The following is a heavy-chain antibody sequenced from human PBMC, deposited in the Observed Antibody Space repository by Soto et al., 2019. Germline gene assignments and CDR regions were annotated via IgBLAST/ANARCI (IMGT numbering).Heavy chain of an antibody. CDR1: GGSISSYY. CDR2: IYYSGST. CDR3: ARSGRVAGTEVFDY. D-gene: IGHD6-19*01. Sequence: SETLSLTCTVSGGSISSYYWSGIRQPPGKGLEWIGYIYYSGSTNYNPSLKSRVTISVDTSKNQFSLKLSSVTAADTAVYYCARSGRVAGTEVFDYWGQGTLVTVSS. V-gene: IGHV4-59*01. J-gene: IGHJ4*02.